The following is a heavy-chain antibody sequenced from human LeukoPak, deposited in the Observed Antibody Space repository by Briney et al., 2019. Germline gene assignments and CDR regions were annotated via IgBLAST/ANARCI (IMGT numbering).Heavy chain of an antibody. Sequence: SLRLSCAASGFTFDDYAMHWVRQAPGKGLEWVSGISWNSGSIGYADSVKGRFTISRDNAKNSLYLQMNSLRAEDTALYYCAKDPTVTPSYYFDYWGQGTLVTVSS. CDR2: ISWNSGSI. CDR1: GFTFDDYA. J-gene: IGHJ4*02. V-gene: IGHV3-9*01. D-gene: IGHD4-11*01. CDR3: AKDPTVTPSYYFDY.